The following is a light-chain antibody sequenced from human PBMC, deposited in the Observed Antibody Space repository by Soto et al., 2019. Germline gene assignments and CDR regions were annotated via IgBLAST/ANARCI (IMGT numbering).Light chain of an antibody. CDR2: DAS. Sequence: EILLAQSPATLSLSPGERATLSCKASQDVSIFLAWYQQKPGQAPRLLIHDASNRATGVPARSSGSGSGRDFTLTITSLEPEDFAVYYCQQRSTWLYTFGPGTKLEV. CDR3: QQRSTWLYT. J-gene: IGKJ2*01. CDR1: QDVSIF. V-gene: IGKV3-11*02.